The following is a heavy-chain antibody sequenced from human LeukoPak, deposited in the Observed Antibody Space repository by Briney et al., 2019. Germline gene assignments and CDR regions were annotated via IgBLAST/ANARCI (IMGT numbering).Heavy chain of an antibody. CDR2: ISQDGSEK. V-gene: IGHV3-7*04. D-gene: IGHD6-25*01. CDR1: GFTFSSSW. CDR3: ARGGGGSDY. J-gene: IGHJ4*02. Sequence: GGSLRLSCEASGFTFSSSWMSWVRQAPGKGLEWVANISQDGSEKYYVDSVRGRFTISRDNAKNSLYLQMNSLRAEDTAVYYCARGGGGSDYWGQGTLVTVSS.